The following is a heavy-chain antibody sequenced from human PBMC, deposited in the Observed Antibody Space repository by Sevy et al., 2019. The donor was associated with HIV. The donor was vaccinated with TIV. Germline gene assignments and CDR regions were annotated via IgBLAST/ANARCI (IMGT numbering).Heavy chain of an antibody. J-gene: IGHJ5*02. Sequence: GGSLRLSCAASGFTFSSYAMSWVRQAPGKGLEWVSAISGSGGSTYYADSVKGRFTISRDNSKNMLYLQMNSLRAEDTAVYYCAKHPSPGYSSGWSYWFDPWGQGTLVTVSS. V-gene: IGHV3-23*01. CDR1: GFTFSSYA. CDR3: AKHPSPGYSSGWSYWFDP. CDR2: ISGSGGST. D-gene: IGHD6-19*01.